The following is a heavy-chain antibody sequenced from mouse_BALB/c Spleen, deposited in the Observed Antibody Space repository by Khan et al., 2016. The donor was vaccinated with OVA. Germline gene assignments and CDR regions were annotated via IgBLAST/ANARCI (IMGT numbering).Heavy chain of an antibody. CDR2: IDPSKSET. Sequence: QVQLQQSGPELVRPGASVKMSCKASGYTFTSFWIHWVKQRPGQGLEWIGMIDPSKSETRLNQKFKDKAILNVDKSSNTAYMQLNRLTSEDSAVYYCARGGYGSPFAYWGQGTLVTVSA. J-gene: IGHJ3*01. CDR3: ARGGYGSPFAY. CDR1: GYTFTSFW. D-gene: IGHD1-1*01. V-gene: IGHV1S127*01.